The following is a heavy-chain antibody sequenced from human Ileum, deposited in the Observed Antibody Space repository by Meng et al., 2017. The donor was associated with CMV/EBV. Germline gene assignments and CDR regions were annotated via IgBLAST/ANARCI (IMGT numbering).Heavy chain of an antibody. CDR2: INSDGSST. D-gene: IGHD2-2*01. V-gene: IGHV3-74*01. CDR1: GFVFSPYW. Sequence: LSCAASGFVFSPYWMHWVRQAPGKGLVWVSRINSDGSSTPSADSVKGRFTISRDNAKNTLYLQMNSLRAEDSAVYYCTRRKVGFDPWGQGTLVTVSS. J-gene: IGHJ5*02. CDR3: TRRKVGFDP.